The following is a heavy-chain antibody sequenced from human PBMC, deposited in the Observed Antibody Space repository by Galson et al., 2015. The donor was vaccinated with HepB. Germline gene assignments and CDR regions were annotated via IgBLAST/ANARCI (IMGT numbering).Heavy chain of an antibody. CDR1: GFTFSSYA. Sequence: SLRLSCAASGFTFSSYAMHWVRQAPGKGLEWVAVISYDGSNKYYADSVKGRFTISRDNSKNTLYLQMNSLRAEDTAVYYCARGRTLVARFLEWSFILWGQGTLVTVSS. CDR3: ARGRTLVARFLEWSFIL. J-gene: IGHJ4*02. D-gene: IGHD3-3*01. V-gene: IGHV3-30-3*01. CDR2: ISYDGSNK.